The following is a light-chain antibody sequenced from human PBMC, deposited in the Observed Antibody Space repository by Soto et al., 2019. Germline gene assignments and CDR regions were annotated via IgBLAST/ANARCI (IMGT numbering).Light chain of an antibody. CDR2: YAS. V-gene: IGKV3-15*01. J-gene: IGKJ2*01. CDR3: QQYDKWPHT. CDR1: QNLSRN. Sequence: EMVMTQSPATLSVSPGERATLSCRASQNLSRNLAWYQQQPGQAPRLLIFYASTRATGIPARFSGSGSGTDFTLTISSLQSEYFAVYYCQQYDKWPHTFGQGTKLEI.